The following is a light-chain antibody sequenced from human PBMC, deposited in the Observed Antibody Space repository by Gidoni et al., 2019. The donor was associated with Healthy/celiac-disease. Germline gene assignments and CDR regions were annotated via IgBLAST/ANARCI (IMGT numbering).Light chain of an antibody. CDR1: QSVLYSSNNKNY. CDR3: QQYYSTPLT. V-gene: IGKV4-1*01. Sequence: DIVMTKSPDSRPVSLGERATINCKSSQSVLYSSNNKNYLAWYQQKPGQPPKLLIYWASTRESGVPDRFSGSGSGTDFTLTISSLQAEDVAVYYCQQYYSTPLTFGGXTKVEIK. CDR2: WAS. J-gene: IGKJ4*01.